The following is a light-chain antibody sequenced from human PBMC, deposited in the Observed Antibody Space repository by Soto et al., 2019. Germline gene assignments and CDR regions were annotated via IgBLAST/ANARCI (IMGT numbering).Light chain of an antibody. CDR1: QSVSSN. Sequence: EIVMTQSPVTLSVSPGERATLSCRASQSVSSNLAWYQQKPGQTPKLLIYVASTRATGIPARFSGSGSGTEFTLTISSQQSEDFAVYYCQQYNVWPLTFGGGTKVEFK. CDR2: VAS. J-gene: IGKJ4*01. CDR3: QQYNVWPLT. V-gene: IGKV3-15*01.